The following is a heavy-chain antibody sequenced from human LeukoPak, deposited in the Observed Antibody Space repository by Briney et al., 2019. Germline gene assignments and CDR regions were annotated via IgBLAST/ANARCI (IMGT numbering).Heavy chain of an antibody. J-gene: IGHJ6*02. CDR2: ISWNSDNI. CDR1: GFTFEDYA. CDR3: ARDTTFEYYGSGWGSMDV. D-gene: IGHD3-10*01. V-gene: IGHV3-9*01. Sequence: PGRSLRLSCAASGFTFEDYAMHWVRQAPGKGLEWVSGISWNSDNIGYADSVKGRFTISRDNAQNSLYLQMNSLRAEDTALYYCARDTTFEYYGSGWGSMDVWGQGTTVTVSS.